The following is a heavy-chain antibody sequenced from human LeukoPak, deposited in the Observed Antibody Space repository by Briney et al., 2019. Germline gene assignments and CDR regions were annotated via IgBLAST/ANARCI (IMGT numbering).Heavy chain of an antibody. D-gene: IGHD3-22*01. V-gene: IGHV3-11*04. Sequence: SGGSLGLSCAASGFTFSDYYMSWIRQAPGKGLEWVSYISSSGSTIYYADSVKGRFTIPRDNAENSLYLQMNSLRAEDTAVYYCARAGYYYDSSGYYYVPGYFQHWGQGTLVTVSS. CDR1: GFTFSDYY. CDR2: ISSSGSTI. CDR3: ARAGYYYDSSGYYYVPGYFQH. J-gene: IGHJ1*01.